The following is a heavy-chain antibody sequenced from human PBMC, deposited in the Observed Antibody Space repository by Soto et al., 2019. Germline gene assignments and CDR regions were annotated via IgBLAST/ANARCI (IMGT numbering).Heavy chain of an antibody. Sequence: SVKVSCKASGGTFSSYAISWVRQAPGQGLEWMGGIIPIFGTANYAQKFQGRVTTTAVESTTTAYMELSSLRSEDTAVYYCARVGQYTYYYDSSGYYSGWFDPWGQGTLVTVSS. V-gene: IGHV1-69*13. D-gene: IGHD3-22*01. J-gene: IGHJ5*02. CDR1: GGTFSSYA. CDR2: IIPIFGTA. CDR3: ARVGQYTYYYDSSGYYSGWFDP.